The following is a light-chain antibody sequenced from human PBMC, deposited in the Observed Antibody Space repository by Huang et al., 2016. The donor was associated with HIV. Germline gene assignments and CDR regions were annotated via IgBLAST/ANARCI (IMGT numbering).Light chain of an antibody. V-gene: IGKV1-NL1*01. CDR2: AAS. J-gene: IGKJ4*01. CDR1: RGISNS. CDR3: QQYYNTTLS. Sequence: DIQMTQSPSSLSASVGDRVTITCRASRGISNSLAWYQQQPGKAPKLLLYAASRLQGGVPSRFSGSGSRTDYTLTISSLQPEDSATYYWQQYYNTTLSFGGGTKVEIK.